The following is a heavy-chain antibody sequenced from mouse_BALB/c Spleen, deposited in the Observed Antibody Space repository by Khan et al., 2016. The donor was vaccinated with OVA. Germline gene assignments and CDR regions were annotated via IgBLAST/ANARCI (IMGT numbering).Heavy chain of an antibody. CDR3: AKDRIDY. Sequence: VQLQESGAELAKPGASVKMSCKASGYTFTSYWMHWIKQRPGQGLEWIGYINPTSGYTDYNQKFKDKATLTADKSSSTAYMQLSSLTSDDSAVYYGAKDRIDYWVQGTALTVSS. CDR2: INPTSGYT. V-gene: IGHV1-7*01. J-gene: IGHJ2*01. CDR1: GYTFTSYW.